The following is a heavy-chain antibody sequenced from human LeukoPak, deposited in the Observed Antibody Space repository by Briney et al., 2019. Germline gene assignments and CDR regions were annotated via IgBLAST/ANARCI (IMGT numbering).Heavy chain of an antibody. CDR2: IYSSGGT. V-gene: IGHV4-61*01. D-gene: IGHD2-15*01. CDR3: ARDFCSGGSCYSYFHY. J-gene: IGHJ4*02. Sequence: SETLSLTCTVSGGSISSSSYYWGWIRQPPGKGLEWIGYIYSSGGTNYNPSLKSRVTISLDTSKNQFSLRLSSVTAADTAVYYCARDFCSGGSCYSYFHYWGQGTLVTVSS. CDR1: GGSISSSSYY.